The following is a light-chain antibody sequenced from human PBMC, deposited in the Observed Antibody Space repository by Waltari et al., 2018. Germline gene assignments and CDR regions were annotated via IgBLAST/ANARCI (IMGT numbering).Light chain of an antibody. Sequence: QSAMTQPASVSGSPGRSITISCIGGGSFVSWYQQHPGKAPKLRIYDDLRRPSGVSNRFSASKSDNTASLTISGLQADDEAVYYCSSFVGGTTYLLIGGGTRLTVL. CDR3: SSFVGGTTYLL. CDR1: GSF. J-gene: IGLJ2*01. CDR2: DDL. V-gene: IGLV2-23*01.